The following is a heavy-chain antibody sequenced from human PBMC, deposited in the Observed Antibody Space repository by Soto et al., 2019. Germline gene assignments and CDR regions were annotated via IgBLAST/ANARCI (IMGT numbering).Heavy chain of an antibody. CDR1: GYTFTSYA. Sequence: QVQLVQSGAEVKKPGASVKVSCKASGYTFTSYAMHWVRQAPGQRLEWMGWINAGNGNTKYSQKFQGRVTITRDTSASTDYMELSSLRSEDTAVYYCARKAEGGYNYGYWGQGTLVTVSS. V-gene: IGHV1-3*01. CDR2: INAGNGNT. D-gene: IGHD5-12*01. J-gene: IGHJ4*02. CDR3: ARKAEGGYNYGY.